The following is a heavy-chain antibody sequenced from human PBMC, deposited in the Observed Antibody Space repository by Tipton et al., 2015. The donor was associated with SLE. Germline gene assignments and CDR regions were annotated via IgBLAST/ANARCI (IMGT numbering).Heavy chain of an antibody. CDR1: GYSISSGYY. CDR3: ARQGSSSVREAWFDP. V-gene: IGHV4-38-2*01. Sequence: GLVKPSETLSLTCAVSGYSISSGYYWGWIRQPPGKGLEWIGSIYHSGSTYYNPSLKSRVTISVDTSKNQFSLKLSSVTAADTVVYYCARQGSSSVREAWFDPWGQGTLVTVSS. J-gene: IGHJ5*02. D-gene: IGHD6-6*01. CDR2: IYHSGST.